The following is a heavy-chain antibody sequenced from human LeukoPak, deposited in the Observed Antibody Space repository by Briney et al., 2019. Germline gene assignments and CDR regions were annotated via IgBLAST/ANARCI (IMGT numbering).Heavy chain of an antibody. CDR1: GGSISSYY. Sequence: SETLSLTCTVSGGSISSYYWSWIRQPPGKGLEWIGYIYYSGSTNYNPSLKSRVTISVDTSKNQFSLKLSSVTAADTAVYYCAKSRQDLDAFDIWGQGTMVTVSS. CDR3: AKSRQDLDAFDI. V-gene: IGHV4-59*08. J-gene: IGHJ3*02. CDR2: IYYSGST.